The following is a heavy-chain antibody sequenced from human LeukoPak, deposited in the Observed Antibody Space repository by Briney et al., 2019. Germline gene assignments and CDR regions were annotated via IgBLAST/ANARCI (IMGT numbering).Heavy chain of an antibody. D-gene: IGHD2-2*01. CDR3: ARVHSTIGDYYYYYYMDV. CDR1: GYTFPSYD. V-gene: IGHV1-8*03. Sequence: ASVPVSCKASGYTFPSYDIHWVRQPTRQELEWMGWRNPNSGNTGYAQKSQDRVTITRNTSISTAYMELRSRRSEDTAVYYCARVHSTIGDYYYYYYMDVWGKGTTVTVSS. CDR2: RNPNSGNT. J-gene: IGHJ6*03.